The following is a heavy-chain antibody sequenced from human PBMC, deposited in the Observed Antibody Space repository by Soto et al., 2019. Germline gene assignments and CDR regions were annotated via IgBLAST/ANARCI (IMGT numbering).Heavy chain of an antibody. Sequence: QVQLQESGPGLVKPSGTLSLTCAVSGGSISSSNWWSWVRQPPGKGLEWIGEIYHSGSTNYNPSLQSRVTISVDKSKAQFSLKLSSVTAADTAVYYCARVSGSYYSGMDVWGQGTTVTVSS. D-gene: IGHD1-26*01. CDR2: IYHSGST. J-gene: IGHJ6*02. V-gene: IGHV4-4*02. CDR1: GGSISSSNW. CDR3: ARVSGSYYSGMDV.